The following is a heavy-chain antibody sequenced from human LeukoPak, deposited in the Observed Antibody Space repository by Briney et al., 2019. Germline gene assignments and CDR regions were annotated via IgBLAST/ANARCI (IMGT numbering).Heavy chain of an antibody. D-gene: IGHD6-13*01. V-gene: IGHV4-39*01. CDR3: ARHVRQQLPPKAFDY. CDR2: IYYSGNT. J-gene: IGHJ4*02. Sequence: SETLSLTCTVSGGSISSGIYYWGWIRQPPGKGLEWIGSIYYSGNTYYNPSLKSRVPISVDTSKNQLSLKLNSVTAADTAVYYCARHVRQQLPPKAFDYWGQGTLVTVSS. CDR1: GGSISSGIYY.